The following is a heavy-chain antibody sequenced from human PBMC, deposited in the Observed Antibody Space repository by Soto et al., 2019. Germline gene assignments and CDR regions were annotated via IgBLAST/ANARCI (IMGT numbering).Heavy chain of an antibody. CDR2: IFHSGTS. Sequence: QVQLQESGPRLVKPSQTLSLTCTVSGGSIISADSYWSWVRQHPGKGLEWIGYIFHSGTSHYNPSLKSRLIMSVDTSKNQFSLRLGSVTVADTAVYYCARDLDYFDSRLYTHYFDYWGQGALVTVSS. CDR1: GGSIISADSY. CDR3: ARDLDYFDSRLYTHYFDY. D-gene: IGHD3-22*01. J-gene: IGHJ4*02. V-gene: IGHV4-31*03.